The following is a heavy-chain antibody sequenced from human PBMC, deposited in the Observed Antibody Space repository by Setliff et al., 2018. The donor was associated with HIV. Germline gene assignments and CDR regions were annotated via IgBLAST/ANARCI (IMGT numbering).Heavy chain of an antibody. D-gene: IGHD5-12*01. J-gene: IGHJ4*02. CDR2: IYYSGST. CDR1: GGSISSYY. CDR3: AKSSPSIGYISDH. Sequence: PSETLSLTCTVSGGSISSYYWSWIRQPPGKGLEWIGYIYYSGSTNYNPSLKSRVTISVDTSKNQFSLKLSSVTAADTAVYYCAKSSPSIGYISDHWGQGTLVTVSS. V-gene: IGHV4-59*01.